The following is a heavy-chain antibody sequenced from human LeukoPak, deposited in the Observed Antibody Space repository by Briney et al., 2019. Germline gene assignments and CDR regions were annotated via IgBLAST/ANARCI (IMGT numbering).Heavy chain of an antibody. D-gene: IGHD4-23*01. CDR1: GGSISSYY. J-gene: IGHJ4*02. CDR3: ARHKPNTVVIPGAFDY. CDR2: IYYSGST. V-gene: IGHV4-59*08. Sequence: PSETLSLTCTVSGGSISSYYWSWIRQPPGKGLEWIGYIYYSGSTNYNPSLKSRVTISVDTSKNQFSLKLSSVTAADTAVYYCARHKPNTVVIPGAFDYWGQGTLVTVSS.